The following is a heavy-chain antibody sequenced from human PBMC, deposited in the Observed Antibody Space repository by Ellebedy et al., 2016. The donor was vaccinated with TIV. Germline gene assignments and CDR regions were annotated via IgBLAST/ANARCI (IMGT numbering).Heavy chain of an antibody. Sequence: SETLSLTCTVSGGSISRYYWSWIRQPPGKGLEWIGYIYYSGSTNYNPSLKSRVTISVDTSKNQFSLKLSSVTAADTAVYYCARALPAYYYDSSGLSFFDYWGQGTLVTVSS. D-gene: IGHD3-22*01. V-gene: IGHV4-59*01. CDR2: IYYSGST. CDR1: GGSISRYY. J-gene: IGHJ4*02. CDR3: ARALPAYYYDSSGLSFFDY.